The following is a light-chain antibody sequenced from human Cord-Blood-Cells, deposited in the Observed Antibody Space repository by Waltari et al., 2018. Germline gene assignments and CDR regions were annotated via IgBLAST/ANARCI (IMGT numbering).Light chain of an antibody. Sequence: QSVLTQPPSASGTPGQRVTISCSGSSSTIGSNTVTWYQQLPGTAPKLRICSNNQRPSGVPDRFSGSKSGTSASLAISGLQSEDEADYYCAAWDDSLNGWVFGGGTKLTVL. CDR2: SNN. CDR3: AAWDDSLNGWV. CDR1: SSTIGSNT. V-gene: IGLV1-44*01. J-gene: IGLJ3*02.